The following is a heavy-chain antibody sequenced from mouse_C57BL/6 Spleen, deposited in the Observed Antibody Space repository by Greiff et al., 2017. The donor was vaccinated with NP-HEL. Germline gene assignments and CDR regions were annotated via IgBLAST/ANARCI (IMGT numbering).Heavy chain of an antibody. J-gene: IGHJ3*01. V-gene: IGHV6-3*01. CDR1: GFTFSNYW. Sequence: EVKLEESGGGLVQPGGSMKLSCVASGFTFSNYWMNWVRQSPEKGLEWVAQIRLKSDNYATHYAESVKGRFTISRDDSKRSVYLQMNNLRAEDTGIYYCTGGDGYYGFAYWGQGTLVTVSA. D-gene: IGHD2-3*01. CDR3: TGGDGYYGFAY. CDR2: IRLKSDNYAT.